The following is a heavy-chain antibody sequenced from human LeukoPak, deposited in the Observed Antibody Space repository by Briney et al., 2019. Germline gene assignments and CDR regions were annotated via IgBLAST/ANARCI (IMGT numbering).Heavy chain of an antibody. CDR3: ARDEVGYSSDLYYFDY. J-gene: IGHJ4*02. D-gene: IGHD6-25*01. CDR1: GYTFTGYY. CDR2: INPNSGGT. Sequence: ASVKVSCKASGYTFTGYYMHWVRQAPGQGLEWMGRINPNSGGTNYAQKFQGRVTMTRDTPISTAYMELSRLRSDDTAVYYCARDEVGYSSDLYYFDYWGQGTLVTVSS. V-gene: IGHV1-2*06.